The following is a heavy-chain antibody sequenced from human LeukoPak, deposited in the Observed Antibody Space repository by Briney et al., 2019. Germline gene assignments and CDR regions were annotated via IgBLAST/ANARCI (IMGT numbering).Heavy chain of an antibody. V-gene: IGHV3-30*18. Sequence: GGSLRLSCAASGFTFSSYGMHWVRQAPGKGLEWVAVISYDGSNKYYADSVKGRFTISRYNSKNTLYLQMNSLRAEDTAVYYCAKSKPDLGCIDYWGQGTLVTVSS. CDR3: AKSKPDLGCIDY. J-gene: IGHJ4*02. CDR1: GFTFSSYG. CDR2: ISYDGSNK. D-gene: IGHD2-8*01.